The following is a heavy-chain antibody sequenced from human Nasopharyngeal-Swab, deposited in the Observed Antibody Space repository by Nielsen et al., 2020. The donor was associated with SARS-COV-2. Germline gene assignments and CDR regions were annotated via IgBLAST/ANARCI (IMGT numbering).Heavy chain of an antibody. V-gene: IGHV3-9*01. CDR2: ITWNSGNK. J-gene: IGHJ4*02. CDR3: AKARRTDTYGYECFDS. Sequence: SLRLSCAASGFTFNTHAMHWVRQPPGTGLEWVSGITWNSGNKGYAESVQGRFTISRDNAKNSLYLQMNSLRAEDTALYYCAKARRTDTYGYECFDSWGQGTLVTVSS. D-gene: IGHD5-18*01. CDR1: GFTFNTHA.